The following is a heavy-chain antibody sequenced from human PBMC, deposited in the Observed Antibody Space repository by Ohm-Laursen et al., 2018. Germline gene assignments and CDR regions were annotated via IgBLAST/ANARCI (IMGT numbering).Heavy chain of an antibody. D-gene: IGHD2/OR15-2a*01. V-gene: IGHV3-15*01. CDR1: GFTVSDAW. Sequence: SLRLSRTASGFTVSDAWMSWVRQAPGKGLEYVGRIKSKAAGETREYAEPVKGRFTILRDDSKNTLSLQMNSLKTEDTGVYYCSTDHFSWGQGTLVTVSS. CDR2: IKSKAAGETR. J-gene: IGHJ5*02. CDR3: STDHFS.